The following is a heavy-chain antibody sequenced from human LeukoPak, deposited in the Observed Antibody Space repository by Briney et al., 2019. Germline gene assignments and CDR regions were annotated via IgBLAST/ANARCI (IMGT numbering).Heavy chain of an antibody. D-gene: IGHD3-9*01. CDR1: GFTFSSYA. Sequence: QPGGSLGLSCAASGFTFSSYAMHWVRQAPGKGLEWVAFISYNGNNKYYADSVQGRFTISRDNSKNTLYLQMSGLRAEDTAVYYCARDFDQSSGYWGQGTLVTVSS. V-gene: IGHV3-30-3*01. CDR3: ARDFDQSSGY. J-gene: IGHJ4*02. CDR2: ISYNGNNK.